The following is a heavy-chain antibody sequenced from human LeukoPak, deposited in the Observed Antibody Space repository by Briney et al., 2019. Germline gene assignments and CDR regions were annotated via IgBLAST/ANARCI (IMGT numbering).Heavy chain of an antibody. CDR1: GGSFSGYY. D-gene: IGHD6-13*01. V-gene: IGHV4-34*01. CDR2: VNHSGST. J-gene: IGHJ6*03. Sequence: SETLSLTCAVYGGSFSGYYWSWIRQPPGKGLEWIGEVNHSGSTNYNPSLKSRVTISVDTSKNQFSLKLSSVTAADTAVYYCARVVVAAGRYYYYMDVWGKGTTVTLSS. CDR3: ARVVVAAGRYYYYMDV.